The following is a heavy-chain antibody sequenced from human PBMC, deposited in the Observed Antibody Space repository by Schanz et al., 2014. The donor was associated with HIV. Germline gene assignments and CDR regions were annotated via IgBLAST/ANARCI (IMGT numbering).Heavy chain of an antibody. Sequence: EVHLVESGGGLVQPGGSLRLSCAASGLTFSDYAMTWVRQGAGKGLEWVSTISESGRYTYYADSVKGRFTISRDNSKNTLYLQMNSLRAEDAAVYYCAIRTPMISFGAFEIWGRGTMVTVSS. J-gene: IGHJ3*02. CDR1: GLTFSDYA. CDR2: ISESGRYT. CDR3: AIRTPMISFGAFEI. V-gene: IGHV3-23*04. D-gene: IGHD3-16*01.